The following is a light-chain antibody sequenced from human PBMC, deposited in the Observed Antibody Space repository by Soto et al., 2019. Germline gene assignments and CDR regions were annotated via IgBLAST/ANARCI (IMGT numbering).Light chain of an antibody. Sequence: EIVMTQAPATLSGSPGERATSSCRASQSVSSNLAWYQQKPGQATRLLIYGASTRATGIPARFSGSGSGTEFTLTISSLQSEDFAVYYCQQYNNWPPLTFGGGTKVEIK. CDR3: QQYNNWPPLT. CDR1: QSVSSN. V-gene: IGKV3-15*01. J-gene: IGKJ4*01. CDR2: GAS.